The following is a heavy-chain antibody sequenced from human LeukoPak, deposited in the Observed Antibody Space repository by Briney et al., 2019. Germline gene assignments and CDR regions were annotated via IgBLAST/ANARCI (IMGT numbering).Heavy chain of an antibody. J-gene: IGHJ4*02. CDR3: ARAYGDYSSPPTYFDY. V-gene: IGHV1-69*13. D-gene: IGHD4-17*01. CDR2: IIPIFGTA. CDR1: GGTFSSYA. Sequence: SVEVSCKASGGTFSSYAISWVRQAPGQGLEWMGGIIPIFGTANYAQKFRGRVTITADESTSTAYMELSSLRSEDTAVYYCARAYGDYSSPPTYFDYWGQGTLVTVSS.